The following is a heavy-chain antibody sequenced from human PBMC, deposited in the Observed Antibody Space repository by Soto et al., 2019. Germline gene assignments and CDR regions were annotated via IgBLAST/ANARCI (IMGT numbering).Heavy chain of an antibody. J-gene: IGHJ5*02. D-gene: IGHD6-19*01. CDR3: ARDKDSSGWYNWFDP. CDR2: ISSSSSTI. CDR1: GFTFSSYS. V-gene: IGHV3-48*02. Sequence: PGGSLRLSCAASGFTFSSYSMNWVRQAPGKGLKWVSYISSSSSTINYADYEKGRITNTRDNAKNLLYLQMNSLRDEDTAVYYCARDKDSSGWYNWFDPWGQGP.